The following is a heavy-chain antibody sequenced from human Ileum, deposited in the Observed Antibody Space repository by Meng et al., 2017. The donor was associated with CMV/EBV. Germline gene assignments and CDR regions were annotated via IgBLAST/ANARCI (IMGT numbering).Heavy chain of an antibody. V-gene: IGHV3-23*01. CDR2: ISDTGGSK. D-gene: IGHD3-3*01. Sequence: AASGFTFSNYSMAWVRQAPGKGLEWVSGISDTGGSKFHADSVKGRFGIFRDNSKNTLYLEMSSLRVDDTAVYYGVKREYDFWSGYSDWGQGTLVTVSS. CDR1: GFTFSNYS. J-gene: IGHJ4*02. CDR3: VKREYDFWSGYSD.